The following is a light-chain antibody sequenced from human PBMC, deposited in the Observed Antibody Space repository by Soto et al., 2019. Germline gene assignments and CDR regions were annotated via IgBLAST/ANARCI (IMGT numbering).Light chain of an antibody. CDR3: QQSYSTPR. CDR2: AAY. J-gene: IGKJ1*01. CDR1: QSISSY. V-gene: IGKV1-39*01. Sequence: DIQMTQSPSSLSASVGDRVTITCRASQSISSYLNWYQQKPGKAPKLLIYAAYSFQSGVPSRFSGSGSGIDFTLTISSLHPEDFATYYCQQSYSTPRFGQGTKVEIK.